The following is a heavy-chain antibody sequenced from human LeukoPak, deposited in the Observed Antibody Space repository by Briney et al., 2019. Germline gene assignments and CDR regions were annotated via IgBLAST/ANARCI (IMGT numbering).Heavy chain of an antibody. D-gene: IGHD3-16*02. J-gene: IGHJ4*02. CDR2: INTNTGNP. V-gene: IGHV7-4-1*02. Sequence: ASVKVSCKASGYTFTSYAMNWVRQAPGQGLEWMGWINTNTGNPTYAQRFTGRFVFSLDTSVSTAYLQISSLKAEDTAVYYCARSSWESYTYYDYVWGSYRPQPPPRYFDYWGQGTLVTVSS. CDR1: GYTFTSYA. CDR3: ARSSWESYTYYDYVWGSYRPQPPPRYFDY.